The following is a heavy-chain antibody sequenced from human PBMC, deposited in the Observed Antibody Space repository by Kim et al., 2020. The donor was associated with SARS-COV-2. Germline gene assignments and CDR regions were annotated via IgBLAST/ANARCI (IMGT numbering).Heavy chain of an antibody. Sequence: GGSLRLSCAASGFTFKNYAIHWVRQAPGKGLEWVAVINFNGGSLCYAESVKGRFTISRDNAKKTIYLQMNSLIHDDTAVYYCANVRGIVIPKGAFD. CDR1: GFTFKNYA. V-gene: IGHV3-9*01. D-gene: IGHD2-21*01. J-gene: IGHJ4*01. CDR2: INFNGGSL. CDR3: ANVRGIVIPKGAFD.